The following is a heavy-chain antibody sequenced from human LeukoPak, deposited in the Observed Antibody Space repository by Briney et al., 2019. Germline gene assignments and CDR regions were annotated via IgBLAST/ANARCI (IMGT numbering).Heavy chain of an antibody. CDR3: ATSGMVRGMDV. CDR1: GSTFSGYY. CDR2: INPNSGGT. V-gene: IGHV1-2*02. D-gene: IGHD3-10*01. J-gene: IGHJ6*02. Sequence: ASVKVSCKAPGSTFSGYYMHWVRQAPGQGLEWMGWINPNSGGTSYAQKFQGRVTMTRDTSISTAYMELSRLRSDDSAVYYCATSGMVRGMDVWGQGTTVTVSS.